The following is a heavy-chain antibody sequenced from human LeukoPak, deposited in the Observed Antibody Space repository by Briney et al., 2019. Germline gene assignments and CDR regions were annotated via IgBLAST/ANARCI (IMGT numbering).Heavy chain of an antibody. Sequence: SETLSLTCTVSGGSISSYYWSWIRQPPGKGLEWIGYIYYGGSTNYNPSLKSRVTISVDTSKNQFSLKLSSVTAADTAVYYCARGIYDSSGYYYVGLVFFDYWGQGTLVTVSS. V-gene: IGHV4-59*12. D-gene: IGHD3-22*01. CDR3: ARGIYDSSGYYYVGLVFFDY. J-gene: IGHJ4*02. CDR2: IYYGGST. CDR1: GGSISSYY.